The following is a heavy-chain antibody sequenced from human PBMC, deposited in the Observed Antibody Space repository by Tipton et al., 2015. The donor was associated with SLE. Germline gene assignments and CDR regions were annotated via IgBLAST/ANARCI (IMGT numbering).Heavy chain of an antibody. CDR1: NDYITSDIYY. D-gene: IGHD1-7*01. J-gene: IGHJ4*02. V-gene: IGHV4-39*07. CDR3: TRVPRYNWNYIAD. Sequence: TLSLTCFVSNDYITSDIYYWGWIRQPPGKGLEWIGSVYNSGITYYNPSLEGRVTMSVDTSKTQFSLRLSSLTVADTAVYHCTRVPRYNWNYIADWGQGTLVSVSS. CDR2: VYNSGIT.